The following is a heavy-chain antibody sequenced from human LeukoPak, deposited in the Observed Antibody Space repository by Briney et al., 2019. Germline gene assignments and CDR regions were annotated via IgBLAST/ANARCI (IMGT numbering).Heavy chain of an antibody. J-gene: IGHJ6*02. CDR1: GGSVSSGSYY. CDR3: ARTTFGVVIPTFRPDYYYYGMDV. V-gene: IGHV4-61*01. Sequence: SETLSLTCTVSGGSVSSGSYYWSWIRQPPGKGLEWIGYIYYSGSTNYNPSLKSRVTISVDTSKNQFSLKLSSVTAADTAVYYCARTTFGVVIPTFRPDYYYYGMDVWGQGTTVTVSS. D-gene: IGHD3-3*01. CDR2: IYYSGST.